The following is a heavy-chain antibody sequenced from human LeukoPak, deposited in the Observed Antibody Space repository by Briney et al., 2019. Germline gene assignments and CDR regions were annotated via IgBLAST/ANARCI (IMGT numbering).Heavy chain of an antibody. CDR3: ARGYSSSWFY. V-gene: IGHV4-59*11. D-gene: IGHD6-13*01. CDR1: GGSISSHY. Sequence: PSETLSLTCIVSGGSISSHYWSWIRQPPGKGLEWIGYIYYSGSTNYNPSLKGRVTISVDTSKNQFSLNLSSVTAADTAVYYCARGYSSSWFYWGQGTLVTVSS. J-gene: IGHJ4*02. CDR2: IYYSGST.